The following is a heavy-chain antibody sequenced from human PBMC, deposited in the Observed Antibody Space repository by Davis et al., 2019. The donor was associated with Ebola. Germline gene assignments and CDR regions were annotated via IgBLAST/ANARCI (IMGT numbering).Heavy chain of an antibody. V-gene: IGHV1-2*02. J-gene: IGHJ6*02. D-gene: IGHD3-10*01. CDR2: INPNSGGT. CDR3: ARCHYYGSGSYPEGYYGMDV. CDR1: GYTFTGYY. Sequence: ASVKVSCKASGYTFTGYYMHWVRQAPGQGLEWMGWINPNSGGTNYAQKLQGRVTMTTDTSTSTAYMELRSLRSDDTAVYYCARCHYYGSGSYPEGYYGMDVWGQGTTVTVSS.